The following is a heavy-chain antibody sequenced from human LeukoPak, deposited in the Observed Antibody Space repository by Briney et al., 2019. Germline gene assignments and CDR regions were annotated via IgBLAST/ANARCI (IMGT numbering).Heavy chain of an antibody. CDR2: FDPEDGET. J-gene: IGHJ3*02. D-gene: IGHD2-15*01. CDR3: ATSSGGGDTDAFDI. V-gene: IGHV1-24*01. CDR1: GYTFTSYY. Sequence: GASVKVSCKASGYTFTSYYMHWVRQAPGQGLEWMGGFDPEDGETIYAQKFQGRVTMTEDTSTDTPYMELSSLRSEDTAVYYCATSSGGGDTDAFDIWGQGTMVTVSS.